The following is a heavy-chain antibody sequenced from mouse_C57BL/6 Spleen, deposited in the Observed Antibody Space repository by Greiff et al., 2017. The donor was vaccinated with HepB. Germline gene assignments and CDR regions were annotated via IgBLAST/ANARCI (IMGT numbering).Heavy chain of an antibody. J-gene: IGHJ1*03. V-gene: IGHV1-82*01. Sequence: QVQLQQSGPELVKPGASVKISCKASGYAFSSSWMNWVKQRPGKGLEWIGRIYPGDGDTNYNGKFKGKATLTADKSSSTAYMQLSSLTSEDSAVYFCARGGNPHWYFDAWGTGTTVTVSS. CDR1: GYAFSSSW. CDR3: ARGGNPHWYFDA. CDR2: IYPGDGDT.